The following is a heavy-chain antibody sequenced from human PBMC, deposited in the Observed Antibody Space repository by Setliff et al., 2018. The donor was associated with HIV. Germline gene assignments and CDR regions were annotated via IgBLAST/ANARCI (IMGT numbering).Heavy chain of an antibody. CDR2: MYYSGNT. CDR1: GGSISGRSYY. D-gene: IGHD6-19*01. J-gene: IGHJ4*02. Sequence: SETLSLTCNVSGGSISGRSYYWGWIRQPPGKGLESIGSMYYSGNTYYKSSLKSRVTISVDTSKNQFSLKLSSVTAADTAVYYCARDQRTAVAGTYYWGQGTLVTVSS. CDR3: ARDQRTAVAGTYY. V-gene: IGHV4-39*02.